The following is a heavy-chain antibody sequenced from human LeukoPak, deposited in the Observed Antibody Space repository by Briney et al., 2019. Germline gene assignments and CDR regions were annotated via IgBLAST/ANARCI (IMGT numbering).Heavy chain of an antibody. CDR1: GGSFSGYY. V-gene: IGHV4-34*01. Sequence: SETLSLTCAVYGGSFSGYYWSWIRHPPGKGLEWIGEINHSGSTNYNPSLKSRVTISVDTSKNQFSLKLSSVTAADTAVYYCATRGGLSRWGQGTLVTVSS. CDR3: ATRGGLSR. D-gene: IGHD3-16*01. CDR2: INHSGST. J-gene: IGHJ4*02.